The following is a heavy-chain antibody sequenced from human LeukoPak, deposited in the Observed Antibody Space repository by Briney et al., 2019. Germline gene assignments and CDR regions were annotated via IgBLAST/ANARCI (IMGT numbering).Heavy chain of an antibody. D-gene: IGHD6-19*01. CDR3: ARQQAVPGPGIDY. J-gene: IGHJ4*02. V-gene: IGHV5-51*01. CDR2: ISPGGSDT. CDR1: GYTFTNYW. Sequence: GESLNISCESSGYTFTNYWIGWVRQMPGKGLEWMGIISPGGSDTRSSPPFQSHVTISADKSINTAYLQWSSLKASDTAIYYRARQQAVPGPGIDYWGQGTVVSVSS.